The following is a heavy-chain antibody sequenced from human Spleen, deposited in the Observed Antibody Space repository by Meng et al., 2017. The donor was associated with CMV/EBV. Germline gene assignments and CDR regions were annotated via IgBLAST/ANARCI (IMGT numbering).Heavy chain of an antibody. Sequence: GESLKISCAASGFRFSDYYMSWIRQAPGKGLEWVAYISNSGSNIYYADSVKGRITISRDNSKNTLYLQMNSLRVEDTAVYYCAKGESGYAFSDYWGQGTLVTVSS. D-gene: IGHD5-12*01. CDR2: ISNSGSNI. CDR3: AKGESGYAFSDY. J-gene: IGHJ4*02. CDR1: GFRFSDYY. V-gene: IGHV3-11*01.